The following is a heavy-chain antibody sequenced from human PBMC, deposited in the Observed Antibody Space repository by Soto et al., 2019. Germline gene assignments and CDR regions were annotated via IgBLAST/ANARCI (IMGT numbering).Heavy chain of an antibody. D-gene: IGHD3-10*01. CDR2: TIPAIDLI. J-gene: IGHJ4*02. Sequence: SVKVSCKASAGTFDAYSIMWVRQAPGQGLEWMGRTIPAIDLINYAQKFQGRFTITVDKSTTTVYMELRSLRYEDTAIYYCARTGSFDYWGQGTLVTVSS. CDR3: ARTGSFDY. V-gene: IGHV1-69*02. CDR1: AGTFDAYS.